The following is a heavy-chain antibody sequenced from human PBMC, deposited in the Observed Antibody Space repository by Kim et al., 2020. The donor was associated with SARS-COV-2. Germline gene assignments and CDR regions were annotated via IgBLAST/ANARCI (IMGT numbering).Heavy chain of an antibody. Sequence: GGSLRLSCAASGFTFSSYGMHWVRQAPGKGLEWVAVISYDGSNKYYADSVKGRFTISRDNSKNTLYLQMNSLRAEDTAVYYCAKDGFRPYGSGSGYLPWFDPWGQGTLVTVSS. CDR3: AKDGFRPYGSGSGYLPWFDP. V-gene: IGHV3-30*18. CDR2: ISYDGSNK. D-gene: IGHD3-10*01. J-gene: IGHJ5*02. CDR1: GFTFSSYG.